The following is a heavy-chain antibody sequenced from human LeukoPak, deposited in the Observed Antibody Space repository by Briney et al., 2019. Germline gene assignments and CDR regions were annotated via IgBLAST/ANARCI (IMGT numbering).Heavy chain of an antibody. Sequence: ASVKVSCKASGYTFTGYYMHWVRQAPGQGLEWMGWINPNSGGTNYAQKFQGRVTMTTDTSTSTAYMELRTLRSDDTAVYYCARSSSGHLDYWCQGTLATVTA. CDR1: GYTFTGYY. V-gene: IGHV1-2*02. CDR3: ARSSSGHLDY. J-gene: IGHJ4*02. D-gene: IGHD3-22*01. CDR2: INPNSGGT.